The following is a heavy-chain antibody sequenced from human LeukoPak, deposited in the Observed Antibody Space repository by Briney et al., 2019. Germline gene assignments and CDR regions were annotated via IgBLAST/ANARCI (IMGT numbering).Heavy chain of an antibody. V-gene: IGHV4-4*07. CDR2: IFTSGST. CDR3: ARESKEYVGDGYYYDY. J-gene: IGHJ4*02. D-gene: IGHD3-22*01. Sequence: SETLSLTCTVSGGSFNNYYWGCIRQPAGKGLEWIGRIFTSGSTDYNPSLKSRVAMSVDTSKKQFSLKLSSMTAAGTAVYYCARESKEYVGDGYYYDYWGQGILVTVSS. CDR1: GGSFNNYY.